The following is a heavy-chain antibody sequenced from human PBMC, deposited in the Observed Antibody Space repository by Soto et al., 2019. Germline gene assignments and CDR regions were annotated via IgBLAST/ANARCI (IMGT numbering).Heavy chain of an antibody. CDR2: ISDSGGSN. J-gene: IGHJ6*03. Sequence: EVQLLESGGGLVQPGGSLRLSCAASGFTFSSYTMSWVRQPPGKGLDWVSAISDSGGSNYYADSVKGRFTISRDSSKHTLFLQVNSLRAEDTAVYYCAKGLGDYYYMDVWGKGTTVTVSS. CDR3: AKGLGDYYYMDV. CDR1: GFTFSSYT. V-gene: IGHV3-23*01.